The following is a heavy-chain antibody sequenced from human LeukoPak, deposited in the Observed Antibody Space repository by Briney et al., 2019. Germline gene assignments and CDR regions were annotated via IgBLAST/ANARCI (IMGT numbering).Heavy chain of an antibody. D-gene: IGHD6-13*01. CDR2: IYYSGST. CDR3: ARAYSSSWSHFDY. CDR1: GGSISSYY. V-gene: IGHV4-59*01. Sequence: SETLSLTCTASGGSISSYYWSWIRQPPGKGLEWIGYIYYSGSTNYNPSLKSRVTISVDTSKNQFSLKLSSVTAADTAVYYCARAYSSSWSHFDYWGQGTLVTVSS. J-gene: IGHJ4*02.